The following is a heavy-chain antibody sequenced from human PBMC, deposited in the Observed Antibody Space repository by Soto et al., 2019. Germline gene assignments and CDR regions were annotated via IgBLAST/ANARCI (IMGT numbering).Heavy chain of an antibody. V-gene: IGHV4-4*07. CDR2: VYTSGSA. D-gene: IGHD1-26*01. Sequence: PSETRSRTWNVSGGSISTYCWSWVRQPAGRALEWIGRVYTSGSANYNPSLKSRVTMPVDPSKTQFSLKLTSVTAADTAVYYCARVRRTVGGLPLGAFDIWGQGTMVTVSS. J-gene: IGHJ3*02. CDR1: GGSISTYC. CDR3: ARVRRTVGGLPLGAFDI.